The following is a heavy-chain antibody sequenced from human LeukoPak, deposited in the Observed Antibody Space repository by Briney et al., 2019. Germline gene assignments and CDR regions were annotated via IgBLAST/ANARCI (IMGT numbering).Heavy chain of an antibody. J-gene: IGHJ4*02. CDR1: GFTFSSYE. CDR3: ARGARWAYYFDY. D-gene: IGHD4-23*01. V-gene: IGHV3-48*03. CDR2: ISTRDNTI. Sequence: GGSLRLSCAASGFTFSSYEMNWVRQAPGKGLEWLSYISTRDNTIQYADSVKGRFTISRDNANNSVFLQMNNLRAEDSAIYYCARGARWAYYFDYWGQGSLVTVSS.